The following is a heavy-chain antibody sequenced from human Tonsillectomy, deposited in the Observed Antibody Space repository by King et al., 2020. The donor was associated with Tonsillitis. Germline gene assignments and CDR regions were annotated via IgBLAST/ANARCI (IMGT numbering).Heavy chain of an antibody. D-gene: IGHD3-22*01. CDR2: ISYDGSDK. J-gene: IGHJ4*02. CDR3: AKDLYYYDSSGYLDY. V-gene: IGHV3-30*18. CDR1: GFTFSTYG. Sequence: VQLVESGGGVVQPGRSLRLSCAASGFTFSTYGMHWVRQAPGKGLEWVAVISYDGSDKYYADSVKGRFTISRDNSKNTLYLQMHSLRAEGTAVYYCAKDLYYYDSSGYLDYWGQGTLVTVSS.